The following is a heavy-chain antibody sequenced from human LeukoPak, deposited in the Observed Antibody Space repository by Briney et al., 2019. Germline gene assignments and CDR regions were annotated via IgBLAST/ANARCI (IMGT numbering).Heavy chain of an antibody. J-gene: IGHJ4*02. CDR2: MNPNSGNT. Sequence: GASVKVSCKAAGYTFSTYDINWVRQATGQGLEWMGWMNPNSGNTGYAQKFQGRVTMTRNTSISTAYMELSSLRSEDTAVYYCARRRYYDILTGYYTLDYWGQGTLVTVSS. V-gene: IGHV1-8*01. D-gene: IGHD3-9*01. CDR3: ARRRYYDILTGYYTLDY. CDR1: GYTFSTYD.